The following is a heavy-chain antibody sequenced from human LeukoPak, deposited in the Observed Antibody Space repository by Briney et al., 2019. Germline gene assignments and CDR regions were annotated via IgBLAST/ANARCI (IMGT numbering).Heavy chain of an antibody. CDR1: GFTFSSDA. CDR2: ISGSGGST. V-gene: IGHV3-23*01. Sequence: GGSLRLSCAASGFTFSSDAMSWVRQAPGKGLEWVSAISGSGGSTYYADSVKGRFTISRDNSKNTLYLQMNSLRAEDTAVYYCAKDRHSSGWPHYFDYWGQGTLVTVSS. J-gene: IGHJ4*02. D-gene: IGHD6-19*01. CDR3: AKDRHSSGWPHYFDY.